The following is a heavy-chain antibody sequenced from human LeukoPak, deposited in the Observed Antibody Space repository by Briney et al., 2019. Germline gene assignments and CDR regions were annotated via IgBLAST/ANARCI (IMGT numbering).Heavy chain of an antibody. CDR2: IHYSGST. D-gene: IGHD6-13*01. CDR3: ARARRQQQLGLDY. CDR1: GGSISSHY. V-gene: IGHV4-59*11. Sequence: PSETLSLTCTVSGGSISSHYWSWIRQPPGKGLEWIGYIHYSGSTNYNPSLKSRATISVDTSKNQFSLKLSSVTAADTAVYYCARARRQQQLGLDYWGQGTLVTVSS. J-gene: IGHJ4*02.